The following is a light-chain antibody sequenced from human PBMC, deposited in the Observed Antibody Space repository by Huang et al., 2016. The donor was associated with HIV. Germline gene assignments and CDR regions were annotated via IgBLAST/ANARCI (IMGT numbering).Light chain of an antibody. Sequence: DIQMTQSPTSLSASVGDRVTIACRASRNVTKYLNWYKQKPGKAPKLLMYATSHLPSGVPTRFSGSGSGTDFTLTISSLQPEDFTIYYCQQSYSTPYTFGQGTKLQIK. CDR1: RNVTKY. CDR3: QQSYSTPYT. J-gene: IGKJ2*01. CDR2: ATS. V-gene: IGKV1-39*01.